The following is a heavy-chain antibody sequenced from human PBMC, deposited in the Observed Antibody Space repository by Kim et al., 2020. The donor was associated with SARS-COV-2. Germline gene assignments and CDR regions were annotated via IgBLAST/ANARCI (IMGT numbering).Heavy chain of an antibody. CDR1: GYTLTELS. V-gene: IGHV1-24*01. D-gene: IGHD2-15*01. CDR3: ATSPRYCSGGSCHTGYFQH. Sequence: ASVKVSCKVSGYTLTELSMHWVRQAPGKGLEWMGGFDPEDGETIYAQKFQGRVTMTEDTSTDTAYMELSSLRSEDTAVYYCATSPRYCSGGSCHTGYFQHWGQGTLVTVSS. J-gene: IGHJ1*01. CDR2: FDPEDGET.